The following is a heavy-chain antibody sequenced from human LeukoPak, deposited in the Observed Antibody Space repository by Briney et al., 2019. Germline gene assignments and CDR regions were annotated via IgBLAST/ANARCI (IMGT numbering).Heavy chain of an antibody. CDR2: ISSSSNYI. D-gene: IGHD6-19*01. CDR3: ARDPSSGWYLKGWFDP. CDR1: GFTFSSYS. V-gene: IGHV3-21*01. Sequence: GGSLRLSFAASGFTFSSYSMNWVRQAPGKGLEGVSSISSSSNYIYYADSVNGRFTIPIDNTKNSLYLQMNSLRAEDTAVYYCARDPSSGWYLKGWFDPWGQGTLVTVSS. J-gene: IGHJ5*02.